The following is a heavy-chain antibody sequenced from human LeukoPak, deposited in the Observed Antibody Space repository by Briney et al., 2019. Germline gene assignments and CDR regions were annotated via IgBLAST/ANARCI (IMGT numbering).Heavy chain of an antibody. CDR1: GFTFSSFA. J-gene: IGHJ5*02. D-gene: IGHD6-19*01. CDR2: INSDARRT. Sequence: GGSLRLSCAASGFTFSSFAMHWVRQAPGKGLVWVARINSDARRTSYADSVKSRFTISRDNAKNTLYLQMNSLRAEDTAVYYCARGADTGYSSDSWGQGTLVTVSS. CDR3: ARGADTGYSSDS. V-gene: IGHV3-74*01.